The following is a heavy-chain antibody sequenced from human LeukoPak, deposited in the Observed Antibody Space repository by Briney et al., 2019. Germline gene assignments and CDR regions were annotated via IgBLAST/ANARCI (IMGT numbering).Heavy chain of an antibody. CDR2: ISSSGSTI. CDR3: ARDRIQAAGYYYYYYMDV. Sequence: GSLRLSCAASGFTLSSYSMNWVRQAPGKGLEWVSYISSSGSTIYYADSVRGRFTISRDNAKNSLYLQMNSLRAEDTAVYYCARDRIQAAGYYYYYYMDVWGKGTTVTVSS. D-gene: IGHD6-13*01. J-gene: IGHJ6*03. CDR1: GFTLSSYS. V-gene: IGHV3-48*04.